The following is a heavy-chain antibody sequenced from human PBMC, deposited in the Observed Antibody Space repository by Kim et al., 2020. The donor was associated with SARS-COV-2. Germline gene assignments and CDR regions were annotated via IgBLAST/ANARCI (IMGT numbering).Heavy chain of an antibody. Sequence: ADSVKGRFPISRDNSKNTLYLQMNSLRAEDTAVYYCAKGAGYSGYDYSVYWGQGTLVTVSS. D-gene: IGHD5-12*01. CDR3: AKGAGYSGYDYSVY. J-gene: IGHJ4*02. V-gene: IGHV3-23*01.